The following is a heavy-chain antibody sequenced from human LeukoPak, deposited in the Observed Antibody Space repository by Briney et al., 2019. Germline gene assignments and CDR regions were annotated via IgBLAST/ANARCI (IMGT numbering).Heavy chain of an antibody. Sequence: SQTLSLTCTVSGGSISSGDYYWSWLRQPPGKGLEWIGYLYYSGSTYYSPSLKSRVTISVDTSKNQFSLKLSSVTAADTAVYYCARVSREDTAMVNYFDYWGQGTLVTVSS. J-gene: IGHJ4*02. V-gene: IGHV4-30-4*08. CDR2: LYYSGST. CDR1: GGSISSGDYY. CDR3: ARVSREDTAMVNYFDY. D-gene: IGHD5-18*01.